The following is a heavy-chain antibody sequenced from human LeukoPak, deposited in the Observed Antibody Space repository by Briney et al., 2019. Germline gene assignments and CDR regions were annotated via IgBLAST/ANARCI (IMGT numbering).Heavy chain of an antibody. CDR3: AKQSWGSTYYFDY. Sequence: PGGSLRLSCAASGFTLSSYGMHWVRQAPGKGLEWVAVISYDGSNKYYADSVKGRFTISRDNSKNTLYLQMNSQRAEDTAVYYCAKQSWGSTYYFDYWGQGTLVTVSS. J-gene: IGHJ4*02. CDR1: GFTLSSYG. D-gene: IGHD7-27*01. CDR2: ISYDGSNK. V-gene: IGHV3-30*18.